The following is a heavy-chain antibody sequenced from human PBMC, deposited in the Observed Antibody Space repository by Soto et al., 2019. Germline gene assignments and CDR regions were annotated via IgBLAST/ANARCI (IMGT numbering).Heavy chain of an antibody. V-gene: IGHV1-18*01. CDR1: NYTFGGYA. CDR2: ISGYNGHT. J-gene: IGHJ4*02. D-gene: IGHD1-26*01. CDR3: ARLLQYFAPDY. Sequence: QVHLEQSGGEVKKPGASVKVSCKASNYTFGGYAISWVRQAPGQGLEWMGWISGYNGHTTYAPKFQGRLTMTTDTSTTTAYMDLRSLGSDDTAIYYCARLLQYFAPDYWGQGTLVTVSS.